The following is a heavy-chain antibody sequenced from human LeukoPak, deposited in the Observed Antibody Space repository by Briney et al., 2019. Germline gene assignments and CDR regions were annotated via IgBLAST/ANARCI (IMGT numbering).Heavy chain of an antibody. D-gene: IGHD3-10*01. J-gene: IGHJ4*02. Sequence: SETLSLTCTVSGGSISSYYWSWIRQPPGKGLEWIGYIYYSGSTNYNPSLKSRVTMSTDTSKNQFSLKLSSVTAADTAIYYCARDAKYYYGSRTFFFFEYWGQGTLLTVSS. CDR1: GGSISSYY. V-gene: IGHV4-59*12. CDR3: ARDAKYYYGSRTFFFFEY. CDR2: IYYSGST.